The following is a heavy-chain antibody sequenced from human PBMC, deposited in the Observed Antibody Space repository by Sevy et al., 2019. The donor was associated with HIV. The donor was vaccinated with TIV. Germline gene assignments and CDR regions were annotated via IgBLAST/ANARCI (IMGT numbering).Heavy chain of an antibody. CDR2: IRSKSYNYAT. D-gene: IGHD5-18*01. J-gene: IGHJ4*02. V-gene: IGHV3-73*01. Sequence: GGSLRLSCTTSGFTFSGSAMHWVRQASGKGLEWLGRIRSKSYNYATTYAPSMKGRFTFSRDESTNTAFLQMDRLKTDDTAVYYCTKANHNYGYDDFDFWGQGTLVTVSS. CDR3: TKANHNYGYDDFDF. CDR1: GFTFSGSA.